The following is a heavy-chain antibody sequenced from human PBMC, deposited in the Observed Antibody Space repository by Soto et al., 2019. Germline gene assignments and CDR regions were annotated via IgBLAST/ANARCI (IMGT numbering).Heavy chain of an antibody. Sequence: QVQLVESGGGVVQPGRSLRLSCAASGFTFSSYAMHWVRKAPGKGLEWVAVISYDGSNKYYADSVKGRFTISRDNSKNTLYLQMNTLRAEDTAVYYCARSWFDPWGQGTLVTVSS. CDR3: ARSWFDP. J-gene: IGHJ5*02. V-gene: IGHV3-30-3*01. CDR1: GFTFSSYA. CDR2: ISYDGSNK.